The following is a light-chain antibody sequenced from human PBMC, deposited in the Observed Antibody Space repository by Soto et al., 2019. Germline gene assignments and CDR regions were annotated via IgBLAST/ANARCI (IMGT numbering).Light chain of an antibody. CDR3: QHSNSYSEA. Sequence: EIQMTQSPSTLSGSVGDRVTITCGASQTISSWLAWYQQKQGKAPKPLIYKASTLKSGVPSRFSGSVSGTEGTITISSLKQDDGSTYYCQHSNSYSEAFGQGTKVDIK. CDR2: KAS. V-gene: IGKV1-5*03. CDR1: QTISSW. J-gene: IGKJ1*01.